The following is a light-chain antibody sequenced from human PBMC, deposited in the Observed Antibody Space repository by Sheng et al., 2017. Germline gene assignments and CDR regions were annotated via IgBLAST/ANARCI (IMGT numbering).Light chain of an antibody. V-gene: IGKV3-20*01. CDR3: QHYGRSPPWT. Sequence: EIVLTQSPGTLSLSPGERATLSCRASQSISSCCLAWFQQKPGQAPRLLIYGASSRVPGISDRFSGSGSGTDFTLTISRLEPEDFAVYYCQHYGRSPPWTFG. CDR1: QSISSCC. CDR2: GAS. J-gene: IGKJ1*01.